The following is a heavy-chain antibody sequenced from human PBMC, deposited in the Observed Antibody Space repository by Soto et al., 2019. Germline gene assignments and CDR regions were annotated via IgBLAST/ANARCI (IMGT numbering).Heavy chain of an antibody. CDR3: ARHLTGDLGRGMDV. Sequence: GESLKISCKGSGYSFTRYWIGWVRQMPGKGLELMGIVFPDDSDVRYSPSFQGQATISADKSINTAYLQWSALKASDIAMYYCARHLTGDLGRGMDVWGQGTTVTVSS. J-gene: IGHJ6*02. CDR2: VFPDDSDV. D-gene: IGHD7-27*01. CDR1: GYSFTRYW. V-gene: IGHV5-51*01.